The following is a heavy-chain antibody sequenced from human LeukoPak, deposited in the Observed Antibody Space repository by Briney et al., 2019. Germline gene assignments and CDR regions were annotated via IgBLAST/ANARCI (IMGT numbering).Heavy chain of an antibody. D-gene: IGHD3-16*02. CDR1: GGSFSGYY. CDR3: ARGAYDYVWGSYRTADWFDP. V-gene: IGHV4-34*01. Sequence: SETLSLTSAVYGGSFSGYYWSWIRQPPGKGLEWIGEINHSGSTNYNPSLKSRVTISVDTSKNQFSLKLSSVTAADTAVYYCARGAYDYVWGSYRTADWFDPWGQGTLVTVSS. J-gene: IGHJ5*02. CDR2: INHSGST.